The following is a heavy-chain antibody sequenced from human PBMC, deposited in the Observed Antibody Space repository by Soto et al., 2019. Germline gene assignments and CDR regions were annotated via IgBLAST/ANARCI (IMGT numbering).Heavy chain of an antibody. CDR1: GYSFTLYC. CDR3: ARVDYYYYTMDV. V-gene: IGHV5-10-1*01. CDR2: IDTSDSYT. Sequence: GESLKISCKGSGYSFTLYCISWVRQMPGKGLEWLGRIDTSDSYTNYSPSFEGHVTISVDKSTSTAFLQWSSLKASDTAMYYCARVDYYYYTMDVWGQGTTVTVSS. J-gene: IGHJ6*02.